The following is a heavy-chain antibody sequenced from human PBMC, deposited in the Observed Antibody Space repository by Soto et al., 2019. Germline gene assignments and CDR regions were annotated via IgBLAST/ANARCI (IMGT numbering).Heavy chain of an antibody. CDR1: GGSLSSSY. Sequence: SETLSLSCTGSGGSLSSSYLSWVRQPPGKGLEWIGYIDYSGNTNYNPSLKSRVTISLGTSRSQCSLKLSSVSAEDKAVYYCARDRYGERMVRGVISGYYYGMDVWGQGTTVTVSS. CDR3: ARDRYGERMVRGVISGYYYGMDV. CDR2: IDYSGNT. D-gene: IGHD3-10*01. J-gene: IGHJ6*02. V-gene: IGHV4-59*01.